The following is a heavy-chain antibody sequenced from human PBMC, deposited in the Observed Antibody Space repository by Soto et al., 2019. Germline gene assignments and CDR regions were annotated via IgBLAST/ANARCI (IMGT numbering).Heavy chain of an antibody. CDR3: ARDKSYDFWSGYVGFDT. D-gene: IGHD3-3*01. CDR2: IYYSGST. CDR1: GGSVSSGSHY. V-gene: IGHV4-61*03. Sequence: PSETLSLTCTVSGGSVSSGSHYWSWIRQPPGKGLEWIGNIYYSGSTKYNPSLKSRVTISVDRSRNHFSLNLRSVTTADTALYYCARDKSYDFWSGYVGFDTWGQGTLVTVSS. J-gene: IGHJ5*02.